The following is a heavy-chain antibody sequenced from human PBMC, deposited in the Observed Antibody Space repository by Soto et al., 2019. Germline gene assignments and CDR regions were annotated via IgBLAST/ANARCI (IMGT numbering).Heavy chain of an antibody. CDR3: AKAGADYYDSSGFDY. J-gene: IGHJ4*02. CDR2: ISYDGSNK. D-gene: IGHD3-22*01. Sequence: QVQLVESGGGVVQPGRSLRLSCAASGFTFSSYGMHWVRQAPGKGLEWVAVISYDGSNKYYADSVKGRFTISRDNSKNTLYLQMNSLRAEDTAVYYCAKAGADYYDSSGFDYWGQGTLATVSS. V-gene: IGHV3-30*18. CDR1: GFTFSSYG.